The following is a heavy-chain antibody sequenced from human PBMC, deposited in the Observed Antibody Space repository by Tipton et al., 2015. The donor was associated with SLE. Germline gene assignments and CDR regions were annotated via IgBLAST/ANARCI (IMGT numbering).Heavy chain of an antibody. J-gene: IGHJ4*02. CDR3: ARIAAAGKNLAY. CDR2: IIPIFGTA. D-gene: IGHD6-13*01. Sequence: QLVQSGAEVKKPGASVKASCKASGYTFTSYGISWVRQAPGQGLEWMGGIIPIFGTANYAQKFQGRVTITADESTSTAYMELSSLRSEDTAVYYCARIAAAGKNLAYWGQGTLVTVSS. V-gene: IGHV1-69*13. CDR1: GYTFTSYG.